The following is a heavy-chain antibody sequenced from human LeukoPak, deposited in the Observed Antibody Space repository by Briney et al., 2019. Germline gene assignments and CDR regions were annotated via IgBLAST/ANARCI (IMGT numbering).Heavy chain of an antibody. J-gene: IGHJ4*02. Sequence: SETLSLTCTVSGGSISSYYWSWIRQPPGKGLEWIGYIYHSGSTNYNPSLKSRVTISVDTSKNQFSLKLSSVTAADTAVYYCARGARFASYWSQGTLVTISS. D-gene: IGHD3-10*01. CDR1: GGSISSYY. V-gene: IGHV4-59*01. CDR3: ARGARFASY. CDR2: IYHSGST.